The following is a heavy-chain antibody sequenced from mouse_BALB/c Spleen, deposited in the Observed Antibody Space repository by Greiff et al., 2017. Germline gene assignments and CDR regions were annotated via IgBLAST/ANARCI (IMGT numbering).Heavy chain of an antibody. CDR1: GYNFTSYW. V-gene: IGHV1-55*01. CDR2: IYPGSGST. J-gene: IGHJ2*01. CDR3: ARLGTYYGYFDY. D-gene: IGHD1-1*01. Sequence: QVQLQQPGAELVKPGTSVKLSCKASGYNFTSYWINWVKLRPGQGLEWIGDIYPGSGSTNYNEKFKSKATLTVDTSSSTAYMQLSSLASEDSALYYCARLGTYYGYFDYWGQGTTLTVSS.